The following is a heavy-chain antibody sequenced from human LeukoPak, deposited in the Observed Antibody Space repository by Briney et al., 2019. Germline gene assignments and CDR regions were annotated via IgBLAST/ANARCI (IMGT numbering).Heavy chain of an antibody. CDR3: ARVVAGLGDV. CDR2: ISAYNGNT. J-gene: IGHJ6*04. D-gene: IGHD2-15*01. V-gene: IGHV1-18*04. CDR1: GYSFTSYW. Sequence: GESLKISCKGSGYSFTSYWISWVRQAPGQGLEWMGWISAYNGNTNYAQKLQGRVTMTTDTSTSTAYMELRSLRSDDTAVYYCARVVAGLGDVWGKGTTVTVSS.